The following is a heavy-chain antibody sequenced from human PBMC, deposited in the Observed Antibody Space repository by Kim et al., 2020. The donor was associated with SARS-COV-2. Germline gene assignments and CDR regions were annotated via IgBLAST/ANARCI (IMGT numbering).Heavy chain of an antibody. V-gene: IGHV3-23*01. CDR2: IGGSGTDT. Sequence: GGSLRLSCAASGFTFSSFAMIWVRQAPGKGLEWVSIIGGSGTDTNYADSVKGRFTISRDNSKNMVYLQMNNLRAEDTAVYYCAADWNHFDLWRQGTLVIVSS. CDR3: AADWNHFDL. CDR1: GFTFSSFA. J-gene: IGHJ4*02. D-gene: IGHD1-1*01.